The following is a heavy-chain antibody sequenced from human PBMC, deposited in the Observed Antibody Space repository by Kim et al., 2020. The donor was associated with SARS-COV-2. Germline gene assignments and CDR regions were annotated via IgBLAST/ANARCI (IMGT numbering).Heavy chain of an antibody. J-gene: IGHJ6*01. Sequence: GGSLRLSCAASGFTFNKAWMNWVRQAPGKGLEWVGLIKSETDGGTTDYATPVKSRFTISRDDSESTLYLQMNSLKTEDTAVYYCTTARIAAGGHYYYYG. CDR3: TTARIAAGGHYYYYG. CDR2: IKSETDGGTT. CDR1: GFTFNKAW. D-gene: IGHD6-13*01. V-gene: IGHV3-15*01.